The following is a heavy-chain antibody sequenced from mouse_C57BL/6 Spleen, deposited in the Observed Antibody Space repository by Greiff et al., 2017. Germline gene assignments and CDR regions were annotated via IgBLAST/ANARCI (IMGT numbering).Heavy chain of an antibody. V-gene: IGHV1-72*01. CDR1: GYTFTSYW. Sequence: QVQLQQPGAELVTPGASVKLSCKASGYTFTSYWMHWVKQRPGRGLEWIGRIDTNSGGTKYNEKFKSQDTLTVYKPSSTAYTQLSSLTSEDSAVYYCARGTKRDARDYWGQGTSVTVSS. D-gene: IGHD1-1*01. J-gene: IGHJ4*01. CDR2: IDTNSGGT. CDR3: ARGTKRDARDY.